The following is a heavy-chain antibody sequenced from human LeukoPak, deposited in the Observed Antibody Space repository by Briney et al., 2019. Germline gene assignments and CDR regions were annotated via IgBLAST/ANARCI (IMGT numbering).Heavy chain of an antibody. J-gene: IGHJ4*02. CDR2: ITAGGGT. Sequence: GGSLRLSCAASGLTFSNYAMTWVRQAPGKGLEWVSSITAGGGTSYADSVKGRFTISRDNSKNTLYLQMSSLRAEDTAVYYCAKGGESSFGYWGQGTLVTVSS. V-gene: IGHV3-23*01. CDR1: GLTFSNYA. D-gene: IGHD6-6*01. CDR3: AKGGESSFGY.